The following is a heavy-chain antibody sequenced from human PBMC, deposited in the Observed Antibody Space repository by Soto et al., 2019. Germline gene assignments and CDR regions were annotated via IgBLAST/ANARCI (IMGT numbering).Heavy chain of an antibody. Sequence: SETLCLTCTVSGGSISSYYWSWIRQPPGKGLEWIGYIYYSGSTNYNPSLKSRVTISVDTSKNQFSLKLSSVTAADTAVYYCASEMATITGYFDYWGQGTLVTVSS. J-gene: IGHJ4*02. CDR1: GGSISSYY. V-gene: IGHV4-59*08. CDR3: ASEMATITGYFDY. D-gene: IGHD5-12*01. CDR2: IYYSGST.